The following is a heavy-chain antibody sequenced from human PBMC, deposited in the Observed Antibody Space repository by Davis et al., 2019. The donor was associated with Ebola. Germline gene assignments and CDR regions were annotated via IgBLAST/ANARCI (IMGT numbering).Heavy chain of an antibody. CDR1: GFTFSDYF. V-gene: IGHV3-11*04. Sequence: GGSLRLSCAASGFTFSDYFFIWIRQSLQKGLEWISYISNTGKTIYYADSVRGRFTISRDNAKSSLYLQMNSLRTEDTAIYFCAKHGRDYDYWGQGALVTVSS. CDR2: ISNTGKTI. CDR3: AKHGRDYDY. D-gene: IGHD1-26*01. J-gene: IGHJ4*02.